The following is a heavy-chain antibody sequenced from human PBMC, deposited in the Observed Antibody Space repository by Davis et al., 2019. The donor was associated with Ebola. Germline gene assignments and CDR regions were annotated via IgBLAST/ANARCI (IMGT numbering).Heavy chain of an antibody. Sequence: GESLKISCAASGFTFSSYDMHWVRQATGKGLEWVSAIGTAGDTYYPGSVKGRFTISRENAKNSLYLQMNSLRAGDTAVYYCARGSPYYDSSGYDAFDIWGQGTMVTVSS. CDR2: IGTAGDT. V-gene: IGHV3-13*01. CDR3: ARGSPYYDSSGYDAFDI. D-gene: IGHD3-22*01. CDR1: GFTFSSYD. J-gene: IGHJ3*02.